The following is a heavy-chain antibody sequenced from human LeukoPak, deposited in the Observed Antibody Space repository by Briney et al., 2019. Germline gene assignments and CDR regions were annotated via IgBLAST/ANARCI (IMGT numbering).Heavy chain of an antibody. Sequence: GESLKISCKGSGYSFTSSWIGWVRQMPGKGLEWMGIIYPGDSDTRYSPSFQGQVTIAADKSISTAYLQWSSLKASDTAMYYCAIYSDTYYFGHWGQGTLVTVSS. D-gene: IGHD1-26*01. CDR3: AIYSDTYYFGH. CDR2: IYPGDSDT. CDR1: GYSFTSSW. V-gene: IGHV5-51*01. J-gene: IGHJ4*02.